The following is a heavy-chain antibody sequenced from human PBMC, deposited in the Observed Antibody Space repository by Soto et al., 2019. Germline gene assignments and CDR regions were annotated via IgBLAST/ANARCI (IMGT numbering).Heavy chain of an antibody. Sequence: SVKVSCKASGDTFSSYSSSWVRQAPGQGLELMGRIIPMVGTPNYAQKFQGRVTFSADKSTSTAYMVLNSLISDDTAVYYCATDGGSTSSSAYNYFMDVWGKGTPVTVSS. D-gene: IGHD3-16*01. CDR3: ATDGGSTSSSAYNYFMDV. CDR1: GDTFSSYS. J-gene: IGHJ6*03. V-gene: IGHV1-69*08. CDR2: IIPMVGTP.